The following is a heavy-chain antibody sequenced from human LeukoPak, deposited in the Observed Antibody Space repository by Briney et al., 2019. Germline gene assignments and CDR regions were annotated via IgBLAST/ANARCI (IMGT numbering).Heavy chain of an antibody. CDR3: ARALGGRYFDWLPKYYYYYYMDV. CDR1: GGSISSSNYY. V-gene: IGHV4-39*07. D-gene: IGHD3-9*01. Sequence: SETLSLTCTVSGGSISSSNYYWGWIRQPPGKGLEWIGSFYYSGNTYYNPSLTSRVTISVDTSKNQFSLNLNSVTAADTAVYYCARALGGRYFDWLPKYYYYYYMDVWGKGTTVTISS. J-gene: IGHJ6*03. CDR2: FYYSGNT.